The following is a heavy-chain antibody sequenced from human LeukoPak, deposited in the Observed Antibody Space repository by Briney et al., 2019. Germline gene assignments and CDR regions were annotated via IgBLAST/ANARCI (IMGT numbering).Heavy chain of an antibody. CDR1: GYSISSGYY. CDR3: ARVHLYMSPANNWFDP. V-gene: IGHV4-38-2*02. CDR2: IYHSGST. J-gene: IGHJ5*02. Sequence: SETLSLTCTVSGYSISSGYYWGWIRQPPGKGLEWIGSIYHSGSTYYNPSLKSRVTISVDTSKNQLSLKLSSVTAADTAVYYCARVHLYMSPANNWFDPWGQGTLVTVSS.